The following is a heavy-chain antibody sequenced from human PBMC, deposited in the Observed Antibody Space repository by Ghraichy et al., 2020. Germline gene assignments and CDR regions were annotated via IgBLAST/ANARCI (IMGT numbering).Heavy chain of an antibody. J-gene: IGHJ4*02. CDR3: GRGGDYSNYGTNYYFDY. Sequence: SVKVSCKASGGTFSSYAISWVRQAPGQGLEWMGGIIPIFGTANYAQKFQGRVTITADKSTSTAYMELSSLRSEDTAVYYCGRGGDYSNYGTNYYFDYWGQGTLVTVSS. CDR1: GGTFSSYA. V-gene: IGHV1-69*06. CDR2: IIPIFGTA. D-gene: IGHD4-11*01.